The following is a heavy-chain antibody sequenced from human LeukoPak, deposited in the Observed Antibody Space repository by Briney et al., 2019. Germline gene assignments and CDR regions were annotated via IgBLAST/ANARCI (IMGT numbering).Heavy chain of an antibody. Sequence: GASVKVSCKASGYTFTGYYMHWVRQAPGQGLEWMGWINPNSGGTNYAQKFQGRVTMTRDTSISTAYMELSRLRSDDTAVYYCASEDCSGGSCYYSAFDIWGQGTMVTVSS. CDR1: GYTFTGYY. D-gene: IGHD2-15*01. J-gene: IGHJ3*02. CDR3: ASEDCSGGSCYYSAFDI. CDR2: INPNSGGT. V-gene: IGHV1-2*02.